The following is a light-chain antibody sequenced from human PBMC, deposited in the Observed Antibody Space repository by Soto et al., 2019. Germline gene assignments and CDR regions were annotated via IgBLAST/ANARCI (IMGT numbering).Light chain of an antibody. Sequence: EIVLTQSPGTLSLSPVEIATLSFSSSQSVSSSYLAWYQQKPGQAPRLLIYGASSRATGIPDRFSGSGSGTDFTLTISRLEPADFAVYYCQQYNNWPPTCGQGTRREIK. J-gene: IGKJ5*01. V-gene: IGKV3-20*01. CDR2: GAS. CDR3: QQYNNWPPT. CDR1: QSVSSSY.